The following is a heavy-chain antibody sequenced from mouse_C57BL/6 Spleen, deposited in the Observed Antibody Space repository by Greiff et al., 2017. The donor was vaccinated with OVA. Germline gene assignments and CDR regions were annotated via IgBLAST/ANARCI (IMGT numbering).Heavy chain of an antibody. CDR3: AREERGWDVVWFAY. CDR2: IDPNSGGT. J-gene: IGHJ3*01. CDR1: GYTFTSYW. V-gene: IGHV1-72*01. D-gene: IGHD4-1*01. Sequence: VKLQQPGAELVKPGASVKLSCKASGYTFTSYWMHWVKQRPGRGLEWIGRIDPNSGGTKYNEKFKSKATLTVDKPSSTAYMQLSSLTSEDSAVYYCAREERGWDVVWFAYWGQGTLVTVSA.